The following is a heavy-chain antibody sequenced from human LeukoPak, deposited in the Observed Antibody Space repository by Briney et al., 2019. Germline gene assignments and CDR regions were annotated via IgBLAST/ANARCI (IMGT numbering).Heavy chain of an antibody. J-gene: IGHJ4*02. CDR3: ARVKRPTSRSSERSVASFDY. V-gene: IGHV3-21*01. CDR1: GFTFSSYS. D-gene: IGHD1-1*01. CDR2: ISSSSSYI. Sequence: PGRSLRLSRAASGFTFSSYSMNWVRQAPGKGLEWVSSISSSSSYIYYADSVKGRFTISRDNAKNSLYLQMNSLRAEDTAVYYCARVKRPTSRSSERSVASFDYWGQGTLVTVSS.